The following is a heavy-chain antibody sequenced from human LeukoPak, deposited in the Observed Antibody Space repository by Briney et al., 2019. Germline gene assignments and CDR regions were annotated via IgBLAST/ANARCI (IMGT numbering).Heavy chain of an antibody. CDR2: IHYSGST. Sequence: SSVTLSLTCSVSGASISSYFWSWIRQPPGKGLEWIGYIHYSGSTDANPSLKSRVTISLDTTKNHFSLNLNSVTVADTAVYYCARHEPGWRGAFDIWGQGTMVTVSS. V-gene: IGHV4-59*08. J-gene: IGHJ3*02. D-gene: IGHD1-14*01. CDR1: GASISSYF. CDR3: ARHEPGWRGAFDI.